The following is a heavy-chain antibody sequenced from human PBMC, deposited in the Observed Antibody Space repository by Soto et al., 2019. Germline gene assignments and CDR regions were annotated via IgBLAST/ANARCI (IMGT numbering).Heavy chain of an antibody. V-gene: IGHV1-58*01. D-gene: IGHD1-7*01. J-gene: IGHJ6*02. Sequence: GASVKVSCKASGFTFTSSAVQWVRQARGQRLEWIGWIVVGSGNTNYAQKFQERVTITRDMSTSTAYMELSSLRSEDTAVYYRAAESTLSQTGTTGTYYYGMDVWGQGTTVTVSS. CDR1: GFTFTSSA. CDR3: AAESTLSQTGTTGTYYYGMDV. CDR2: IVVGSGNT.